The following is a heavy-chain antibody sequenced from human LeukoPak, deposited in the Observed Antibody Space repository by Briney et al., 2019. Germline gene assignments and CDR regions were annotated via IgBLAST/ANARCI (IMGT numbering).Heavy chain of an antibody. J-gene: IGHJ4*02. Sequence: PSETLSLTCTVSGGSISSYHWSWIRQPPGKGLEWIGYIYYSGSTNYNPSLKSRVTISVDTSKNQFSLKLSSVTAADTAMYYCARLNCGGDCYSDYWGQGTLVTVSS. CDR1: GGSISSYH. CDR2: IYYSGST. V-gene: IGHV4-59*01. CDR3: ARLNCGGDCYSDY. D-gene: IGHD2-21*02.